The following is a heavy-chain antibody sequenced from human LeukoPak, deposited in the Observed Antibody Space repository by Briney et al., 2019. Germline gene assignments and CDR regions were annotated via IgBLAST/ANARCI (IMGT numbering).Heavy chain of an antibody. V-gene: IGHV3-23*01. J-gene: IGHJ4*02. D-gene: IGHD6-19*01. CDR1: GFTFSSYA. Sequence: PEGSLRLSCAASGFTFSSYAMSWVRQAPGKGLEWVSVFSASGGSTYYADSVKGRFTISRDNSKNTLYLQMNSLRAEDTAVYYCAKVGYTSGWSHFDYWGQGTLVTVSS. CDR3: AKVGYTSGWSHFDY. CDR2: FSASGGST.